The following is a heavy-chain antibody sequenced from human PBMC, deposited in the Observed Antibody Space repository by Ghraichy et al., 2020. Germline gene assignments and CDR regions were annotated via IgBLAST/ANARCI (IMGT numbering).Heavy chain of an antibody. V-gene: IGHV3-23*01. D-gene: IGHD6-19*01. J-gene: IGHJ5*02. Sequence: GGSLRLSCAASGFTFSSYAMSWVRQAPGKGLEWVSAISGSGGSTYYADSVKGRFTTSRDNSKNTLYLQMNSLRAEDTAVYYCAKGGFEWLVSVWFDPWGQGTLVTVSS. CDR3: AKGGFEWLVSVWFDP. CDR2: ISGSGGST. CDR1: GFTFSSYA.